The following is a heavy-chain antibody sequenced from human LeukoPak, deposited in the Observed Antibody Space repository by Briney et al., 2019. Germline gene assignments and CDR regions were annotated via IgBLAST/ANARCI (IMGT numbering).Heavy chain of an antibody. J-gene: IGHJ4*02. Sequence: ASVKVSCKASGYTFTGYYMHWVRQAPGQGLEWMGWINPNSGGTNYAQKFQGRVTMTRDTSNSTAYMELSRLRSDDTAVYYCARVRSEGFMIVESPFDYWGQGTLVTVSS. CDR1: GYTFTGYY. CDR2: INPNSGGT. V-gene: IGHV1-2*02. CDR3: ARVRSEGFMIVESPFDY. D-gene: IGHD3-22*01.